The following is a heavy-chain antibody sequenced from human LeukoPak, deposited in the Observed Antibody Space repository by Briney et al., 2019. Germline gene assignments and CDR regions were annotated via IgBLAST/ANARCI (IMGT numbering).Heavy chain of an antibody. V-gene: IGHV4-4*07. CDR3: ARVYSGYDLPGSLANYYFDY. Sequence: SETLSLTCTVSGGSISSYYLSWIRQPAGKGLEWIGRFYSGGSTDYNPSLKSRVTMSVDTPKNQLSLKLSSVTAADTAVYYCARVYSGYDLPGSLANYYFDYWGQGTLVTVSS. D-gene: IGHD5-12*01. CDR1: GGSISSYY. CDR2: FYSGGST. J-gene: IGHJ4*02.